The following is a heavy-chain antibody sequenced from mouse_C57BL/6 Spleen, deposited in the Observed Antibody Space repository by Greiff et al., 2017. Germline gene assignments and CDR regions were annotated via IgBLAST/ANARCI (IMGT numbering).Heavy chain of an antibody. D-gene: IGHD2-4*01. V-gene: IGHV5-17*01. CDR3: ARRNYDYYFYY. CDR1: GFTFSDYG. CDR2: ISSGSSTN. J-gene: IGHJ2*01. Sequence: DVQLQESGGGLVKPGGSLKLSCAASGFTFSDYGMHWVRQAPEKGLEWVAYISSGSSTNYYADTVKGRFTISRDNAKNTLFLQMTSLRSEDTAMFYCARRNYDYYFYYWGQGTTLTVSS.